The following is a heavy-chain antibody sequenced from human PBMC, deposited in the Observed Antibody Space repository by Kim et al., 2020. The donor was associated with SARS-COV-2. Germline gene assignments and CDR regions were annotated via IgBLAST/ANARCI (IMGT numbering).Heavy chain of an antibody. CDR3: AKDRSSSPEYYFDY. J-gene: IGHJ4*02. Sequence: DSVKGRFTISRDNSKNTLYLQMNSLRAEDTAVYYCAKDRSSSPEYYFDYWGQGTLVTVSS. V-gene: IGHV3-30*02. D-gene: IGHD6-6*01.